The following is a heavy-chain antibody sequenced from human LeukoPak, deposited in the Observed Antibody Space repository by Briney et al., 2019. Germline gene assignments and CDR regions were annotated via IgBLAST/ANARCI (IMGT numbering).Heavy chain of an antibody. CDR2: IYPGDSGV. D-gene: IGHD2-2*01. J-gene: IGHJ4*02. CDR3: ARCPSYYFDY. CDR1: GYSFIHYW. V-gene: IGHV5-51*01. Sequence: GESLKISCQASGYSFIHYWIGWVRQMPGKGLEWVAIIYPGDSGVRYSPSFRGQVTISVDTSLSTTYLQWSSLRASDTAMYYCARCPSYYFDYWGQGILVTVSS.